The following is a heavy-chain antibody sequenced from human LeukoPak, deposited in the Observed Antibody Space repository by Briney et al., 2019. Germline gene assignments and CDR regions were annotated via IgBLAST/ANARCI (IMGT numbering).Heavy chain of an antibody. J-gene: IGHJ4*02. Sequence: ASVKVSCKASGYTFTSYDINWVRQAPGQGLEWMGGIIPIFGTANYAQKFQGRVTITADKSTSTAYMELSSLRSEDTAVYYCARAREQSSSSLDYWGQGTLVTVSS. D-gene: IGHD6-13*01. CDR1: GYTFTSYD. V-gene: IGHV1-69*06. CDR3: ARAREQSSSSLDY. CDR2: IIPIFGTA.